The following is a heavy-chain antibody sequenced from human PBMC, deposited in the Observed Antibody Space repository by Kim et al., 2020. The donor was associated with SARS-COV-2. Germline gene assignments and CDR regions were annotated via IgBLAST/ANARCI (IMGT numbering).Heavy chain of an antibody. CDR3: ASLTYYYDSSGYYF. J-gene: IGHJ1*01. CDR2: INYSGNT. Sequence: SETLSLTCTVSGGSISSSSYYWGWIRQPPGKGREWIGSINYSGNTYHNPSLKSRVTIYVDTSKNQLSLKLSSVTAADTAVYYCASLTYYYDSSGYYF. D-gene: IGHD3-22*01. V-gene: IGHV4-39*01. CDR1: GGSISSSSYY.